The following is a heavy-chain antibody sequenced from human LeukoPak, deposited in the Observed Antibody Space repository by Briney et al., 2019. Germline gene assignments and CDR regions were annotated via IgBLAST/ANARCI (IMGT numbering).Heavy chain of an antibody. D-gene: IGHD6-19*01. CDR2: IRYDGSNK. J-gene: IGHJ4*02. V-gene: IGHV3-30*02. CDR3: VKAGGSGWDPFDY. Sequence: PGGSLRLSCAASGFTFSSYGMRWVRQPPGKGLEWVTFIRYDGSNKYYADSVKGRLTFSRDNSKNTLYLQMNSLRAEDTAVYYCVKAGGSGWDPFDYWGQGTLVTVSS. CDR1: GFTFSSYG.